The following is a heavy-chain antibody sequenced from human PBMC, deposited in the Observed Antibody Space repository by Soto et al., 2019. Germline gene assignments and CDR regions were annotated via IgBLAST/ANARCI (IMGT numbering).Heavy chain of an antibody. CDR2: IIPIFGTA. CDR3: AAGLRCSTSCYEPPHYYYYMDV. J-gene: IGHJ6*03. Sequence: SVKVSCKASGGTFSSYAISWVRQAPGQGLEWMGGIIPIFGTANYAQKFQGRVTITADESTSTAYMELSSLRSEDTAVYYCAAGLRCSTSCYEPPHYYYYMDVWGKGTTVTVSS. CDR1: GGTFSSYA. V-gene: IGHV1-69*13. D-gene: IGHD2-2*01.